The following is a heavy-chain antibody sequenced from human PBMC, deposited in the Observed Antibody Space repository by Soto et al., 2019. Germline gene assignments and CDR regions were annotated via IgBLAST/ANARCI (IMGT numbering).Heavy chain of an antibody. CDR2: FDPEDGET. V-gene: IGHV1-24*01. Sequence: GASVKVSCKVSGYTLTELSMHWVRQAPGKGLEWMGGFDPEDGETIYAQKFQGRATMTEDTSTDTAYMELSSLRSEDTAVYYCATAPWFGELSDYWGQGTLVTVSS. D-gene: IGHD3-10*01. CDR1: GYTLTELS. CDR3: ATAPWFGELSDY. J-gene: IGHJ4*02.